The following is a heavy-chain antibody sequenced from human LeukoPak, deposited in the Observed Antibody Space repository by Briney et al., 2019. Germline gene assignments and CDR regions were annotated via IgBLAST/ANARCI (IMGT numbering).Heavy chain of an antibody. CDR2: IKHDGSDT. CDR3: VREDDYGSGKQHTYDL. CDR1: GFTFSKSL. D-gene: IGHD3-10*01. J-gene: IGHJ5*02. Sequence: GGSLRLSCAASGFTFSKSLMTWVRQAPGKGLDWVANIKHDGSDTNYADSLKGRFTISRDDAKNSLYLQMNSLRAEDTAVYYCVREDDYGSGKQHTYDLWGQGTLVTVSS. V-gene: IGHV3-7*01.